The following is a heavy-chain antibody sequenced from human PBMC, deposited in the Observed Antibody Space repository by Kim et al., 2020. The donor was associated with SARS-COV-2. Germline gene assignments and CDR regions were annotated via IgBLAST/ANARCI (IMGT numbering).Heavy chain of an antibody. J-gene: IGHJ3*02. V-gene: IGHV4-31*03. Sequence: SETLSLTCTVSGGSISSGGYYWSWIRQHPGKGLEWIGYIYYSGSTYYNPSLKSRVTISVDTSKNQFSLKLSSVTAADTAVYYCARDMTDYGDNVDAFDIWGQGTMVTVSS. CDR1: GGSISSGGYY. CDR2: IYYSGST. CDR3: ARDMTDYGDNVDAFDI. D-gene: IGHD4-17*01.